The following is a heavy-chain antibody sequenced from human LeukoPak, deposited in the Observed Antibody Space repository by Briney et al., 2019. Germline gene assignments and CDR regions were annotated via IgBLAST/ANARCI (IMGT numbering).Heavy chain of an antibody. J-gene: IGHJ4*02. Sequence: PSETLSLTCTVSHDSISNYYWSWIRQPAGKGLEWIGRIYTSGSTNYNPSLKSRVTISVDTSKNQFSLKLSSVTAADTAVYYCARAYQSGSYVDYFDYWGQGTLVTVSS. D-gene: IGHD1-26*01. CDR1: HDSISNYY. CDR3: ARAYQSGSYVDYFDY. CDR2: IYTSGST. V-gene: IGHV4-4*07.